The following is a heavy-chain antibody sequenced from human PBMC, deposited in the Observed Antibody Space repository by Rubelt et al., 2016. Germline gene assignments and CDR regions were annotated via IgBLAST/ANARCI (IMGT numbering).Heavy chain of an antibody. CDR2: IYYCGST. CDR3: ARQVDNWFDP. J-gene: IGHJ5*02. V-gene: IGHV4-59*08. CDR1: GGSISTYY. Sequence: QVQLQESGPGLVKPSETLSLTCTVSGGSISTYYWNWVRQPPGKGLEWIGYIYYCGSTSYNASLKSRVTISLDTSNNQFSLNLNSVTAADTAVYYCARQVDNWFDPWGQGTLVTVSS.